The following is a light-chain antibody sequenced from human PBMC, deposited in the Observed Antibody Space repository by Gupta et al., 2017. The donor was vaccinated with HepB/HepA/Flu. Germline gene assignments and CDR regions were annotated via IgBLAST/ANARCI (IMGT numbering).Light chain of an antibody. CDR1: QRISSY. CDR3: QQSDSTRRT. CDR2: AAS. J-gene: IGKJ1*01. Sequence: DIQMTQSPSSLSASVGDRVTITCRASQRISSYLNWYQQKPGKAPKLLIYAASSLQSGVPSRFSGSGSGTDFTLTISRLQPEDFATYYCQQSDSTRRTFGQGTKVEIK. V-gene: IGKV1-39*01.